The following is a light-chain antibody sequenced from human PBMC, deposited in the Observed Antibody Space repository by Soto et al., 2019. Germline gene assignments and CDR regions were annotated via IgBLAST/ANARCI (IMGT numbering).Light chain of an antibody. CDR1: QSISTS. Sequence: IQMTQSPSTMSASVGDRVTITCRATQSISTSLAWYQQKPGKAPNLLISGASNLESGVPSRFIGSGSGTEFTLTISSLKPDDFSSYYCQQYYTYSTFGQGTKVDIK. J-gene: IGKJ1*01. CDR3: QQYYTYST. V-gene: IGKV1-5*01. CDR2: GAS.